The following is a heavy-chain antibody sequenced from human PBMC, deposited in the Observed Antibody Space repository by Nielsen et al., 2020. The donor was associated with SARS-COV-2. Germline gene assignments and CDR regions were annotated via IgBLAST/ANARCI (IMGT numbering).Heavy chain of an antibody. Sequence: ASVKVSCKPSGFTFSTYAIHWVRQAPGQGLEWMGWISPGNGNTKYSQKFQGRVTITTDTLASKAYLELNSLRFEDTAVYFCARDQEVGTTFDYWGQGSLVTVSS. CDR3: ARDQEVGTTFDY. CDR1: GFTFSTYA. V-gene: IGHV1-3*01. D-gene: IGHD1-26*01. CDR2: ISPGNGNT. J-gene: IGHJ4*02.